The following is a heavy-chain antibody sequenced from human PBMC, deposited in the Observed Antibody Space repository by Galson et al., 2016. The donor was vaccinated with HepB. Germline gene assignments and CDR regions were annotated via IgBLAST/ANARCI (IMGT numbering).Heavy chain of an antibody. CDR2: TSAYTGPT. CDR3: AKSEWELLLPMDN. J-gene: IGHJ4*02. D-gene: IGHD1-26*01. CDR1: GYDFGTSG. Sequence: SVKVSCKASGYDFGTSGVSWMRQAPGQGLEWMGWTSAYTGPTNFAQKFPGRVTLTTDTTTTTAYMELTNLKFDDTAVYYCAKSEWELLLPMDNWGQGTLVTVSS. V-gene: IGHV1-18*01.